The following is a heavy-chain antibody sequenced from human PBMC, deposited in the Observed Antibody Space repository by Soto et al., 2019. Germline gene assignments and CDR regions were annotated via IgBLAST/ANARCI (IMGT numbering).Heavy chain of an antibody. D-gene: IGHD3-3*01. J-gene: IGHJ4*02. V-gene: IGHV3-21*01. CDR3: ARDPRKTTTFGVIMRTLYLDS. Sequence: GSLRLSCAASGFTFISSSINFFRHSAFKWLEWISSISSSDRYIFYADSVKGRFTISRDNAKNSLYLQLNSLRAEDTAVYYCARDPRKTTTFGVIMRTLYLDSWGQGTLVTVSS. CDR1: GFTFISSS. CDR2: ISSSDRYI.